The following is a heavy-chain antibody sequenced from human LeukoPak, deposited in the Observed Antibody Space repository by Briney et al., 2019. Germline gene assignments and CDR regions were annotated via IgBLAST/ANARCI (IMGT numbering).Heavy chain of an antibody. CDR1: GYTFTNYY. J-gene: IGHJ4*02. Sequence: GASVKVSCKASGYTFTNYYVHWVRQAPGQGLEWMGIIKPSGGGTSYALKFQGRVTMTTDTSTSTAYMELRSLRSDDTAVYYCARDHLYRGSSWYDYWGQGTLVTVSS. CDR2: IKPSGGGT. D-gene: IGHD6-13*01. V-gene: IGHV1-46*01. CDR3: ARDHLYRGSSWYDY.